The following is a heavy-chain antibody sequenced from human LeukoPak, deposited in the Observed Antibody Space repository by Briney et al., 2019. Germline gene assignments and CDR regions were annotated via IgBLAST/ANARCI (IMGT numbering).Heavy chain of an antibody. Sequence: GASVKVSCKASGYTFTGYYMHWVRQAPGQGLEWMGWINPNSGGTNYAQKFQGRVTMTRDTSISTAYMELSRLRSDDTAVYYCARDQGSCYANWFDPWGQGTLVTVSS. CDR1: GYTFTGYY. J-gene: IGHJ5*02. CDR3: ARDQGSCYANWFDP. CDR2: INPNSGGT. V-gene: IGHV1-2*02. D-gene: IGHD2-15*01.